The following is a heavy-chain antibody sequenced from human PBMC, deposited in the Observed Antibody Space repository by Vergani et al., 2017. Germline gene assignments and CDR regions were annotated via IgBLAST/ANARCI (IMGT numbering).Heavy chain of an antibody. D-gene: IGHD6-19*01. CDR1: GFTFSGYA. V-gene: IGHV3-23*01. CDR2: ISGSAGST. CDR3: VNSITVAGTEVIP. J-gene: IGHJ5*02. Sequence: EVQLLESGGGLVQPGGSLRLSCAASGFTFSGYAMSWVRQAPGKGLEWVSTISGSAGSTYYADSVKGRFTISRDNSRNTLYLQMSSLRDEDTAVYYCVNSITVAGTEVIPGGQGTLVTVSA.